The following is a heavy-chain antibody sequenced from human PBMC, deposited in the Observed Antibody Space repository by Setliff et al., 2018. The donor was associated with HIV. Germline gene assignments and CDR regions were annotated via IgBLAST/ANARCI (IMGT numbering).Heavy chain of an antibody. Sequence: SVKVSCKASGGTFSSYAISWVRQAPGQGLEWMGGIIPIFSTANYAQKFQGRVTITADESTSTAYMELGSLRSEDTAVYYCARLGAGGSGWYSGWFDPWGQGTLVTVSS. CDR1: GGTFSSYA. CDR3: ARLGAGGSGWYSGWFDP. CDR2: IIPIFSTA. D-gene: IGHD6-19*01. J-gene: IGHJ5*02. V-gene: IGHV1-69*13.